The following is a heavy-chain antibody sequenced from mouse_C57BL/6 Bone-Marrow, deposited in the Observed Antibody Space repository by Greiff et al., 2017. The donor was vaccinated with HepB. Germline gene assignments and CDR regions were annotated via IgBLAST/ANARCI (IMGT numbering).Heavy chain of an antibody. CDR3: ARIDYSNAYWYFDV. D-gene: IGHD2-5*01. CDR1: GYTFTSYN. CDR2: IYPGNGDT. J-gene: IGHJ1*03. V-gene: IGHV1-12*01. Sequence: LQQSGAELVRPGASVKMSCKASGYTFTSYNMHWVKQTPRQGLEWIGAIYPGNGDTSYNQKFKGKATLTVDKSSSTAYMQLSSLTSEDSAVYFCARIDYSNAYWYFDVWGTGTTVTVSS.